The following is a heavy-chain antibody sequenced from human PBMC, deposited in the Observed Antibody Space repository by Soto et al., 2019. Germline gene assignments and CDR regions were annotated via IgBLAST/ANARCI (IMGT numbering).Heavy chain of an antibody. Sequence: EVQLVESGGGLVQPGGSLRLSCAASGFTFSSYAMSWVRQAPGKGLEWVSAISGSGGSTYYADSVKGRFTISRDNSKNTLYLQMNSLRAEDTAVYYCAKSPTRNYYDSSGYYSLFDYWGQGTLVTVSS. V-gene: IGHV3-23*04. D-gene: IGHD3-22*01. J-gene: IGHJ4*02. CDR2: ISGSGGST. CDR1: GFTFSSYA. CDR3: AKSPTRNYYDSSGYYSLFDY.